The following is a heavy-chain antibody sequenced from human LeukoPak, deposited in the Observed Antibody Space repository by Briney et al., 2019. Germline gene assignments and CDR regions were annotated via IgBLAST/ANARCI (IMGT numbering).Heavy chain of an antibody. D-gene: IGHD1-14*01. CDR1: GFAFDDFA. CDR2: IRRRAYGGAA. CDR3: SRTGLVDFDY. J-gene: IGHJ4*02. V-gene: IGHV3-49*04. Sequence: GGSLRLSCTTSGFAFDDFAMSWVRQPAGKGLEWVGFIRRRAYGGAAEYAASVKGRFIISRDDSKGIAYLQMNSLKTEDTAVYYCSRTGLVDFDYWGQGSRVIVSP.